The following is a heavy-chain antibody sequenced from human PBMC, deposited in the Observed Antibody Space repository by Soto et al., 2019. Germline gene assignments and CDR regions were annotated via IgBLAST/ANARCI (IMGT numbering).Heavy chain of an antibody. CDR2: TYYRSRWYN. J-gene: IGHJ6*02. Sequence: SQTLSLTCAISGDSVSGNSAAWNWIRQSPSRGLEWLGRTYYRSRWYNDYAVSVKSRITVTPDTSKNQFSLKLSSVTAADTAVYYCARVVPEGGGMDVWGQGTTVTLSS. CDR3: ARVVPEGGGMDV. D-gene: IGHD3-16*01. V-gene: IGHV6-1*01. CDR1: GDSVSGNSAA.